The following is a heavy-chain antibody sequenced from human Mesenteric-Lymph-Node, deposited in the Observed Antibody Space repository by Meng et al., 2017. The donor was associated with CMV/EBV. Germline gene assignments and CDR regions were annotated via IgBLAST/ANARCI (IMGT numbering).Heavy chain of an antibody. CDR1: GYTFTSYE. J-gene: IGHJ4*02. CDR2: MNPNSGIT. V-gene: IGHV1-8*03. D-gene: IGHD3-10*01. CDR3: ARAWMGSFDY. Sequence: ASVKVSCKASGYTFTSYEINWVQQATGQGLEWMGWMNPNSGITNYAQKFQGRVTITRNTSISTVYMELSRLRSDDTAVYYCARAWMGSFDYWGQGTLVTVSS.